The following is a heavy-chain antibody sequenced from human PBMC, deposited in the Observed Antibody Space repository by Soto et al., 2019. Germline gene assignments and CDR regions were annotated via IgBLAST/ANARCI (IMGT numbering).Heavy chain of an antibody. CDR2: ISAHKGNT. J-gene: IGHJ4*02. CDR3: ARGRYGDY. V-gene: IGHV1-18*01. CDR1: GYTFTSYG. Sequence: QVHLVQSGAEVKKPGASVKVSCKASGYTFTSYGITWVRQAPGQGLEWMGWISAHKGNTDYAQKLQGRVIVTRDTSTSPAYMELRSLRSDDTAVYYCARGRYGDYWGQGALVTVSS. D-gene: IGHD1-1*01.